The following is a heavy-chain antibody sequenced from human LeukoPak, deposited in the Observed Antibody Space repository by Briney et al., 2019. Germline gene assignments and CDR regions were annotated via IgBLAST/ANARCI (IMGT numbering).Heavy chain of an antibody. D-gene: IGHD3-10*01. CDR1: GYTFTNYY. J-gene: IGHJ4*02. Sequence: GGPVKVSCKASGYTFTNYYIHWVRQAPGQGLEWMGMINPSGGRTTYAKKFQGRVTMTRDTSTNTVYTELSSLRSDDTAVYYCARDYYGGHNLYNFDFWGQGTRVIVSS. CDR3: ARDYYGGHNLYNFDF. V-gene: IGHV1-46*01. CDR2: INPSGGRT.